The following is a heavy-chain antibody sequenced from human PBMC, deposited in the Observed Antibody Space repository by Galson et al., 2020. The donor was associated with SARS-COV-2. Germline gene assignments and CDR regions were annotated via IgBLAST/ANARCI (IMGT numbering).Heavy chain of an antibody. CDR2: IIYSGGST. Sequence: GESLNISCAAPGFTFTSYPMSWVRPAPGKGLELVSIIYSGGSTYHADSVKGRFTIFRDNSKNTLYLQLTILRDEDTAVYYRAKDPRGDGGYLGYWGQGALVTVSS. CDR1: GFTFTSYP. V-gene: IGHV3-23*03. CDR3: AKDPRGDGGYLGY. D-gene: IGHD2-15*01. J-gene: IGHJ4*02.